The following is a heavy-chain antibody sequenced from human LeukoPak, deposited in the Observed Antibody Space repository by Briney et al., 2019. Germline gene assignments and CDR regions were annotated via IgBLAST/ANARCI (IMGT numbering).Heavy chain of an antibody. CDR1: GFTFSNYW. V-gene: IGHV3-7*03. Sequence: GGSLRLSCAASGFTFSNYWMTWVRQAPGKGLEWVANIKPDGRDKYYVDSVEGRFTISRDNAKNSLYLQMNSLRAEDTAVYYCARATHWLLYFDYWGQGTLVTVSS. CDR3: ARATHWLLYFDY. D-gene: IGHD3-9*01. CDR2: IKPDGRDK. J-gene: IGHJ4*02.